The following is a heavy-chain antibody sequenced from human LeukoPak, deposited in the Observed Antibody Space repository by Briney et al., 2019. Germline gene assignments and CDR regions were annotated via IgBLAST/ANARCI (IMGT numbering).Heavy chain of an antibody. CDR1: GGSISGYY. V-gene: IGHV4-59*01. CDR2: IYYSGST. Sequence: SETLSLTCTVSGGSISGYYWTWIRQPPGKGLEWIGYIYYSGSTNDNPSLKSRVTISVDTSKNQFSLKLTSVTAADTAVYYCARAPSKYWYFDLWGRGTLVTVSS. CDR3: ARAPSKYWYFDL. J-gene: IGHJ2*01.